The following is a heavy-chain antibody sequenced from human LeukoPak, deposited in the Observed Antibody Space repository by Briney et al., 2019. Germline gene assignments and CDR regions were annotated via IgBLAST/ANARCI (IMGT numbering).Heavy chain of an antibody. V-gene: IGHV4-61*01. CDR3: ARGITIFGAPFGNLDY. J-gene: IGHJ4*02. Sequence: SETLSLTCTVSGGSVSSGRYYWSWIRQPPGKGLEWIGYIYYSGSTNYNPSLKSRVTISVDTSKNQFSLKLSSVTAADTAVYYCARGITIFGAPFGNLDYWGQGTLVTVSS. D-gene: IGHD3-3*01. CDR2: IYYSGST. CDR1: GGSVSSGRYY.